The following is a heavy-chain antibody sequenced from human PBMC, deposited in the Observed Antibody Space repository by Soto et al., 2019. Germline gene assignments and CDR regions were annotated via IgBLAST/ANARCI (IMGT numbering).Heavy chain of an antibody. Sequence: PSETLSLTCTVSGGSISSGSYHWSWIRQHPGKGLEWIGNIYYSENTYYNPSLKSRVTISVDTSKNQFSLRLTSVTAADTAVYYCATHPPYGPLDHWGQGTLVTVSS. V-gene: IGHV4-39*01. D-gene: IGHD4-17*01. CDR3: ATHPPYGPLDH. J-gene: IGHJ4*02. CDR2: IYYSENT. CDR1: GGSISSGSYH.